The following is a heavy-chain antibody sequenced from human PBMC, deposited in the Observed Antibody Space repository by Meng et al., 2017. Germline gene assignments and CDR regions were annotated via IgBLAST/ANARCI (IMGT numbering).Heavy chain of an antibody. CDR1: GYNFPDYY. CDR2: INPKSGDT. D-gene: IGHD6-25*01. Sequence: QAQRVQSWAGVKKPWASVKVYCKPSGYNFPDYYIHWVRRAPGQGLEWMGRINPKSGDTHYAQKFQARVTMTGDTSISTAYMELSGLRSDDTAMYYCARDEDISAAGKLFGDYWGQGTLVTVSS. CDR3: ARDEDISAAGKLFGDY. J-gene: IGHJ4*02. V-gene: IGHV1-2*06.